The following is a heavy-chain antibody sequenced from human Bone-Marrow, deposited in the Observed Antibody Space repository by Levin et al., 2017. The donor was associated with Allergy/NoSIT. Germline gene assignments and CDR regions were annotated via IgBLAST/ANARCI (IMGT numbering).Heavy chain of an antibody. CDR2: ITPILGPP. CDR3: AMLYGLSDMDV. V-gene: IGHV1-69*10. J-gene: IGHJ6*02. D-gene: IGHD3-16*01. Sequence: SVKVSCKASGGTFRTYGLSWVRQAPGQGLEWMGGITPILGPPNYARTFQGRVTITADKSSTTAYMALTNLRADDTAVYYCAMLYGLSDMDVWGQGTRVAVSS. CDR1: GGTFRTYG.